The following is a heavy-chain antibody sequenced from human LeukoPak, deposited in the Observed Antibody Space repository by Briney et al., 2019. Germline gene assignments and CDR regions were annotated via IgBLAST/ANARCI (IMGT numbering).Heavy chain of an antibody. CDR3: GRWELRGAFDY. D-gene: IGHD1-26*01. V-gene: IGHV4-39*01. Sequence: SSETLSLTCTVSGGSISSSSYYWGWIRQPPGKGLEWIGSIYYSGSTYYNPSLKSRVTISVDTSKNQFSLKLSSVTAADTAVYYCGRWELRGAFDYWGQGTLVTVSS. CDR1: GGSISSSSYY. J-gene: IGHJ4*02. CDR2: IYYSGST.